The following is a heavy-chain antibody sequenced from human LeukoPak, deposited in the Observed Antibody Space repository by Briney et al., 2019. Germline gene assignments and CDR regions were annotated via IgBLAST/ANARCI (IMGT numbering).Heavy chain of an antibody. J-gene: IGHJ5*02. CDR2: IKEHGSEK. CDR3: ARHLVEGYTRKWFDL. D-gene: IGHD5-12*01. V-gene: IGHV3-7*01. Sequence: RGSLRLSCVGPGFTFSSYWMSWVRQAPGKGLEWVANIKEHGSEKYYVDSVKGRFTASRDDAKNSLYLQMTSLRAEDTAVYSCARHLVEGYTRKWFDLWGQGTLVTVSS. CDR1: GFTFSSYW.